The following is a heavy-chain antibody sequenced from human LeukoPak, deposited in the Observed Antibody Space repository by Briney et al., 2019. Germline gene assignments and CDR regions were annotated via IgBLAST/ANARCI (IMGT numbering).Heavy chain of an antibody. V-gene: IGHV3-23*01. J-gene: IGHJ4*02. CDR3: AKGGYDYIEVAYFDF. Sequence: PGGSLRLSCAASGFTVSSNYMSWVRQAPGKGLEWVSIIIASSGATFYADSVKGRFTISRDTSKNTLYLQLNSLRLEDTAVYYCAKGGYDYIEVAYFDFWGQGTLVTVSS. CDR1: GFTVSSNY. D-gene: IGHD5-12*01. CDR2: IIASSGAT.